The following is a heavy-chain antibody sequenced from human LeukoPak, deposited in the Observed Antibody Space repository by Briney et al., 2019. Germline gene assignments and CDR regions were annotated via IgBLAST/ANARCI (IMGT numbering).Heavy chain of an antibody. J-gene: IGHJ4*02. D-gene: IGHD4-23*01. Sequence: SQTLSLTCTVSGGSIRSGGYYWSWLRQRPGKGLEWIGYIYYSGSTFYNPSLKSRVTVSVDTSNNQFSLKLTSVTAADTAVYYCARVSGYGGDAYCDYWGQGTLVTVSS. CDR1: GGSIRSGGYY. CDR2: IYYSGST. CDR3: ARVSGYGGDAYCDY. V-gene: IGHV4-31*02.